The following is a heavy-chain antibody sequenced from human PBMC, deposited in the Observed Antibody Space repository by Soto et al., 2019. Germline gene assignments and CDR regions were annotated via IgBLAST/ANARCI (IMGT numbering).Heavy chain of an antibody. CDR2: IFPGDSDT. Sequence: ESLKISCGASGYSFPGFWIGWVRQMPGKGLEWVGIIFPGDSDTRYSPSFQGQVTISADKSISTAYLQWSSLKASDTAMYYCARRGAGYNYDYWGQGTLVTVSS. V-gene: IGHV5-51*01. CDR1: GYSFPGFW. CDR3: ARRGAGYNYDY. D-gene: IGHD5-12*01. J-gene: IGHJ4*02.